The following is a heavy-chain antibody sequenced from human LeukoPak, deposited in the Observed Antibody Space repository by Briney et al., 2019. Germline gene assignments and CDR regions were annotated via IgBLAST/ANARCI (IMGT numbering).Heavy chain of an antibody. CDR3: ARDGPNQWIQLWTGVYYYYGMDV. CDR2: IKQDGSEK. V-gene: IGHV3-7*01. D-gene: IGHD5-18*01. CDR1: GFTFSSYW. J-gene: IGHJ6*02. Sequence: GGSLRLSCAASGFTFSSYWMSWVRQAPGKGLEWVAYIKQDGSEKYYVDSVKGRFTISRDNAKNSLYLQMNSLRAEDTAVYYCARDGPNQWIQLWTGVYYYYGMDVWGQGTTVTVSS.